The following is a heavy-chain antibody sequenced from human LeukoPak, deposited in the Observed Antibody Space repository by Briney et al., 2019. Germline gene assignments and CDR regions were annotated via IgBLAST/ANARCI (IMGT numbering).Heavy chain of an antibody. D-gene: IGHD6-6*01. CDR2: ISAYNGNT. J-gene: IGHJ5*02. CDR3: ARNKQLSQTNWFDP. V-gene: IGHV1-18*01. CDR1: GYTFTSYG. Sequence: GASVKVSCKASGYTFTSYGISWVRQAPGQGLEWMGWISAYNGNTNYAQKLQGRVTMTTDTSTSTAYMELRSLRSDDTAVYYCARNKQLSQTNWFDPWGQGTLVTVSS.